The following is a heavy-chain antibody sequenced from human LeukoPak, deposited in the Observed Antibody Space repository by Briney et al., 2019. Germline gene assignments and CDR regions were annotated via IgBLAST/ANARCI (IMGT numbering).Heavy chain of an antibody. D-gene: IGHD1-26*01. V-gene: IGHV3-21*01. J-gene: IGHJ4*02. CDR1: GFTFDDYG. CDR2: ISSSSSYI. CDR3: AREGEAAGDY. Sequence: NPGGSLRLSCAASGFTFDDYGMSWVRQAPGKGLEWVSSISSSSSYIYYADSVKGRFTISRDNAKNSLYLQMNSLRAEDTAVYYCAREGEAAGDYWGQGTLVTVSS.